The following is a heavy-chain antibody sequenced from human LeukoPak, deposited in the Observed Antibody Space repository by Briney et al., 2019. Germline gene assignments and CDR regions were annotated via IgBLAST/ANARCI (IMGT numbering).Heavy chain of an antibody. D-gene: IGHD3-10*01. J-gene: IGHJ4*02. CDR1: GFSLSNYW. CDR3: ARCGAEWFGESLDDY. CDR2: IKQDGSEK. Sequence: GGSLRLSGAASGFSLSNYWTSWVRQAPGKGLEWVANIKQDGSEKYYGDSVKGRFTISRDNAKNSLFLQMNSLRAEDTAVYCCARCGAEWFGESLDDYWGQGTLVTVSS. V-gene: IGHV3-7*05.